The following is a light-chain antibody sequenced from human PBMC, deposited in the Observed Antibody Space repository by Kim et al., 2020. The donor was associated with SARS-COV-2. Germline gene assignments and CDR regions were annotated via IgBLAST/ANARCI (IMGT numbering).Light chain of an antibody. Sequence: ASVGDRETITCRASRNVNSYLNWYQQKEGTAPKLLIYAASSLQSGVPSRFSGSGSGTAFTLTISSLQAEDSATYYCQQSDNTPLTFGGGTKVDIK. CDR3: QQSDNTPLT. V-gene: IGKV1-39*01. CDR1: RNVNSY. CDR2: AAS. J-gene: IGKJ4*01.